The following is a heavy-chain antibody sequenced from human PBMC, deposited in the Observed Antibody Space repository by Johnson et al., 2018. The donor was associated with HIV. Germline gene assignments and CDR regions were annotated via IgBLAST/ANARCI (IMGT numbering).Heavy chain of an antibody. J-gene: IGHJ3*02. D-gene: IGHD1-26*01. CDR1: GFTVSSNC. CDR2: IYSDDST. V-gene: IGHV3-53*01. Sequence: VQLVESGGGLVQPGGSLRLSCAASGFTVSSNCMTWVRQAPGQGLEWVSVIYSDDSTYYADSVKGRFTISRDNSKNTLYLQMNSLRAEDTAVYYCARVGGATGAFDIWGQGTMVTVSS. CDR3: ARVGGATGAFDI.